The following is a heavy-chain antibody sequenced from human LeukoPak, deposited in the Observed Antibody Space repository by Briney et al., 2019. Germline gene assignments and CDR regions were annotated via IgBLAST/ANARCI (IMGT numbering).Heavy chain of an antibody. CDR3: ARADSYGSLFDY. V-gene: IGHV1-18*01. Sequence: ASVKVSCKASGYTFTSYGISWVRQAPGQGLEWMGWISAYNGNTNYAQKFQGRVTMTRDTSISTAYMELSRLRSDDTAVYYCARADSYGSLFDYWGQGTLVTVSS. CDR2: ISAYNGNT. CDR1: GYTFTSYG. D-gene: IGHD5-18*01. J-gene: IGHJ4*02.